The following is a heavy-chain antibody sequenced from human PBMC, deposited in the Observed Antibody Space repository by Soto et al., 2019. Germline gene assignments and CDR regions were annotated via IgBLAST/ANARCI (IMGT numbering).Heavy chain of an antibody. V-gene: IGHV3-21*05. CDR3: ARAEGGCSSTSCHSYGMDV. Sequence: EVQLVESGGGLVQPGGSLRLSCAASGFTFSSYSMNWVRQAPGKGLEWVSYISSTSTYTYYADSLKGRFTISRDNAKNSLYLQMNSLRAEDTAVYYCARAEGGCSSTSCHSYGMDVWGQGTTVTVSS. CDR1: GFTFSSYS. J-gene: IGHJ6*02. D-gene: IGHD2-2*01. CDR2: ISSTSTYT.